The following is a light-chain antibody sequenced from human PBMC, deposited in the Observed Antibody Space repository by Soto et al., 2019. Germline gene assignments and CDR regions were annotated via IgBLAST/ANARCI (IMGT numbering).Light chain of an antibody. J-gene: IGKJ5*01. V-gene: IGKV1-5*01. CDR1: QSISSW. Sequence: DIQMTQSPSTLSASVGERVTNTCRASQSISSWLAWYQQKTGSDPKLLIYDASSLGSGVTSRFSGGGSGTEFTLTISSMQPDDFAAYYCQQYNSYPSITFGQGTRLEIK. CDR3: QQYNSYPSIT. CDR2: DAS.